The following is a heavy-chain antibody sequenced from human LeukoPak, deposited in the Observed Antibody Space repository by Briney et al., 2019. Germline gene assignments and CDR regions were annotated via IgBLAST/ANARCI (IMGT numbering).Heavy chain of an antibody. J-gene: IGHJ6*02. CDR1: EFTYSSYA. V-gene: IGHV3-23*01. D-gene: IGHD2-8*01. CDR3: AKYVSANGRPYGLDV. CDR2: ISASGGST. Sequence: QSGGSLRLSCAASEFTYSSYAMQWVRQAPGKGLEWVSGISASGGSTYYADSVKGRFTISRDNSKNTLYLQMNSLRAEDTAIYYCAKYVSANGRPYGLDVWGQGTTVTVSS.